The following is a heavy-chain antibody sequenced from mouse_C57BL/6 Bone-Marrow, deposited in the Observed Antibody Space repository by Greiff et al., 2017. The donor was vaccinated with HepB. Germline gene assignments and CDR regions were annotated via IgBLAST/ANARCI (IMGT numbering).Heavy chain of an antibody. CDR3: AREGEYYGSSYVWYFDV. CDR1: GYTFTSYW. J-gene: IGHJ1*03. CDR2: IHPNSGST. V-gene: IGHV1-64*01. D-gene: IGHD1-1*01. Sequence: QVQLQQPGAELVKPGASVKLSCKASGYTFTSYWMHWVKQRPGQGLEWIGMIHPNSGSTNYNEKFTSKATLTVDKSSSTAYMQLRSLTSEDSAVYYCAREGEYYGSSYVWYFDVWGTGTTVTVSS.